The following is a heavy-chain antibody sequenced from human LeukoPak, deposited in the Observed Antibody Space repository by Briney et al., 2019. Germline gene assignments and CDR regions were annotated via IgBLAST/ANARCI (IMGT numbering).Heavy chain of an antibody. V-gene: IGHV4-61*05. CDR2: IYYSGST. Sequence: SETLSLTCTVSSGSISTSNYYWGWVRQPPGKALEWIGYIYYSGSTNYNPSLKSRVTISVDTSKNQFSLKLSSVTAADTAVYYCARYIVVVPAAYFLDYYYYMDVWGKGTTVTVSS. J-gene: IGHJ6*03. CDR1: SGSISTSNYY. CDR3: ARYIVVVPAAYFLDYYYYMDV. D-gene: IGHD2-2*01.